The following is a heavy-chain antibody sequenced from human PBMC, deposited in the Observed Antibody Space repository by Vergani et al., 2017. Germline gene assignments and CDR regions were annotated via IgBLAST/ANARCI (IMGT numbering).Heavy chain of an antibody. J-gene: IGHJ4*02. CDR3: ARVDTSSNRDDFDY. CDR1: GYTFTDYF. Sequence: QVQLVQSGAEVKKPGASVKVSCKASGYTFTDYFMHWVRQAPGQGLEWMGWINPNSGGTNYAQKFQGRVTMTRDTSISTAYMELSNLRSDDTAVYYCARVDTSSNRDDFDYWGQGTLVTVSS. V-gene: IGHV1-2*02. CDR2: INPNSGGT. D-gene: IGHD2-2*01.